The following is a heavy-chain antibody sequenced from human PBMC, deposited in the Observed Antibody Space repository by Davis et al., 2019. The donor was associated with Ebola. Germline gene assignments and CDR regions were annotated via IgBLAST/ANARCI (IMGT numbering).Heavy chain of an antibody. CDR1: GYTFTGYY. V-gene: IGHV1-2*02. Sequence: AASVKVSCKASGYTFTGYYMHWVRQAPGQGLEWTGWINPNSGNTNYAQKFQGRVTMTRDTSITTAYMELSRLRSDDTAVYYCARDGSTSDQKSGELDYWGQGPLVTVSS. D-gene: IGHD7-27*01. CDR3: ARDGSTSDQKSGELDY. CDR2: INPNSGNT. J-gene: IGHJ4*02.